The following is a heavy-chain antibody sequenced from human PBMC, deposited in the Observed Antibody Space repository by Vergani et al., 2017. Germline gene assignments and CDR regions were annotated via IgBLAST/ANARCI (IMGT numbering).Heavy chain of an antibody. D-gene: IGHD2-21*01. J-gene: IGHJ3*01. CDR2: IHYSENT. Sequence: QVQLQESGPGLVKSSETLSLTCSVSFDSIRNLYCNWIRQPPGKGLEWIGFIHYSENTNYNPALRRRAIMSVDASQKQFSLKLNSVTAADTAVYYCARDGGEYDKDAFDVWGQGTKVTVTS. V-gene: IGHV4-59*11. CDR1: FDSIRNLY. CDR3: ARDGGEYDKDAFDV.